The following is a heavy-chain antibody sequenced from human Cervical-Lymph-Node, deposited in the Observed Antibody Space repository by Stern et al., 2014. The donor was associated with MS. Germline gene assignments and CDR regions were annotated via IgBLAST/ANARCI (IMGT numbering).Heavy chain of an antibody. D-gene: IGHD4-23*01. Sequence: EVQLGDSGGGFVQPGGSLRPSCAASGFTFSSYAMSWVRQAPGKGLEWVSGISGSGGSTYYADSVKGRFTISRDNSKNTLYLQMNSLRAEDTAVYYCAKAETTVVTPGTYDYWGQGTLVTVSS. CDR2: ISGSGGST. J-gene: IGHJ4*02. CDR3: AKAETTVVTPGTYDY. V-gene: IGHV3-23*04. CDR1: GFTFSSYA.